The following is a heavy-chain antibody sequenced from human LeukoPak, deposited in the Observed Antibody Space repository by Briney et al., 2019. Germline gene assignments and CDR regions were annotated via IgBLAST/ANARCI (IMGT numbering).Heavy chain of an antibody. J-gene: IGHJ6*02. Sequence: GGSLRLSCAASGFTFSSHYISWVRQAPGKGLEWVANIKQDGSDKYYVDSVKGRFTISRDNAKNSLYLQMNSLRAEDTAVYYCARNDYGRLTLDVWGQGTTVTVSS. CDR1: GFTFSSHY. CDR2: IKQDGSDK. CDR3: ARNDYGRLTLDV. D-gene: IGHD4-17*01. V-gene: IGHV3-7*03.